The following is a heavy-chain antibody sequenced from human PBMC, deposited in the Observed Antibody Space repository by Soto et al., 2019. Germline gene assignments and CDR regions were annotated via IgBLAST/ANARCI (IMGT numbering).Heavy chain of an antibody. CDR3: ARSVFP. J-gene: IGHJ5*02. CDR1: GGSISSGGYY. V-gene: IGHV4-31*01. CDR2: IYYIGST. Sequence: QVQLQESGPGLVKPSQTLSLTCTVSGGSISSGGYYWNWIRQHPGKGLEWIGYIYYIGSTYYNPSLKSQVTISLNTSKNQFSLRLSSVTAADTAVYYCARSVFPWGQGTLVTVSS.